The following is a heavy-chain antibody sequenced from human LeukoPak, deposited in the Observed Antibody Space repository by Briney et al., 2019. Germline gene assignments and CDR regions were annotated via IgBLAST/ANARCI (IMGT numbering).Heavy chain of an antibody. Sequence: SETLSLTCTVSAYSISSDHYWGWIRQPPGKGLEWIASISHSGSTYYNTSLKSRVTVSVDTSKNQFSLNLNSVTAADTAVYYCARDGPSIMPDFDYWGQGTLVTVSS. D-gene: IGHD3-16*01. J-gene: IGHJ4*02. CDR1: AYSISSDHY. V-gene: IGHV4-38-2*02. CDR3: ARDGPSIMPDFDY. CDR2: ISHSGST.